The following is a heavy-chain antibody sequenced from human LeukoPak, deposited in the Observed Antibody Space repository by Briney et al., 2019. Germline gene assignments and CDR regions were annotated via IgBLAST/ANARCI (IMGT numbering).Heavy chain of an antibody. Sequence: PSETLSLTCTVSGYSISSGYYWSWIRQPPGKGLEWIGYIYYSGSTNYNPSLKSRVTISVDTSKNQFSLKLSSVTAADTAVYYCARDRTLDYWGQGTLVTVSS. CDR3: ARDRTLDY. J-gene: IGHJ4*02. D-gene: IGHD3/OR15-3a*01. V-gene: IGHV4-61*01. CDR1: GYSISSGYY. CDR2: IYYSGST.